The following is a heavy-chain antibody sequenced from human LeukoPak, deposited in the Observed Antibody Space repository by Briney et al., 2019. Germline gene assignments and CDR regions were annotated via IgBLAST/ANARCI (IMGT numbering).Heavy chain of an antibody. CDR3: ARARFLEWLLFFDY. J-gene: IGHJ4*02. Sequence: GRSLRLSCAASGFAFSSYGMHWVRQAPGKGLEWVSAISGSGGSTYYADSVKGRFTISRDNSKNTLYLQMNSLRAEDTAVYYCARARFLEWLLFFDYWGQGTLVTVSS. V-gene: IGHV3-23*01. CDR2: ISGSGGST. CDR1: GFAFSSYG. D-gene: IGHD3-3*01.